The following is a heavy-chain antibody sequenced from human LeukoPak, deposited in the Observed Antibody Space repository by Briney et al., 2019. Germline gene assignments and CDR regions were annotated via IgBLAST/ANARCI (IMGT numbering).Heavy chain of an antibody. Sequence: GGSLRLSCAASGFTFSTYGMHWVRQAPGKGLEWVAFIRNDGHNQYYGHSVKGRFTISRDNSKNTVFLHMNGLRAEDTAVYYCAKGTPGYSGYDPLDYWGQGTLVTVSS. D-gene: IGHD5-12*01. CDR3: AKGTPGYSGYDPLDY. J-gene: IGHJ4*02. CDR1: GFTFSTYG. CDR2: IRNDGHNQ. V-gene: IGHV3-30*02.